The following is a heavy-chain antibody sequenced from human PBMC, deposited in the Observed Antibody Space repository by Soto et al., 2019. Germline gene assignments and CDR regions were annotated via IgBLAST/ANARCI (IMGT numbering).Heavy chain of an antibody. CDR3: AKDSPLYGSRSLNGMDV. Sequence: QVQLVESGGGVVQPGRSLRLSCAASGFYFSSYGMHWVRQAPGKGLEWVAVISYDGSNKYYADSVKGRFTISRDNSKNTQYLQMNSLRGEDTAVYYCAKDSPLYGSRSLNGMDVWGQGTTVTVSS. CDR1: GFYFSSYG. V-gene: IGHV3-30*18. D-gene: IGHD3-10*01. CDR2: ISYDGSNK. J-gene: IGHJ6*02.